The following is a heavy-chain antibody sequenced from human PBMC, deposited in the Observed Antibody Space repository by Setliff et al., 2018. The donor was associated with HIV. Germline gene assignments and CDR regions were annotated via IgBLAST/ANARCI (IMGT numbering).Heavy chain of an antibody. CDR3: ARGRGESRTNYFDY. J-gene: IGHJ4*02. CDR1: GDYISSGGYY. CDR2: IKQDGSEQ. Sequence: PSETLSLTCTVSGDYISSGGYYWSWVRQAPGKGLEWVANIKQDGSEQFYVDSVKGRFTISRDNAKNSLYLQMNSLRAEDTAVYFCARGRGESRTNYFDYWGQGTLVTVSS. V-gene: IGHV3-7*03.